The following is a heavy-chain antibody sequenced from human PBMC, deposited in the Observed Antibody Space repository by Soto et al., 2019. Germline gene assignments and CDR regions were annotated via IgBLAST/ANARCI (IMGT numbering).Heavy chain of an antibody. J-gene: IGHJ6*02. V-gene: IGHV5-51*01. CDR2: VQPGESHI. D-gene: IGHD6-13*01. Sequence: PGESLTISCTCSGYSFTHYWIGWVRQMPGKGLEWMGLVQPGESHIRYSPSFQGQVTISADKSISTAYLQWSSLKASDTAMYYCARTSSTWYMDVWGRGTTVTV. CDR1: GYSFTHYW. CDR3: ARTSSTWYMDV.